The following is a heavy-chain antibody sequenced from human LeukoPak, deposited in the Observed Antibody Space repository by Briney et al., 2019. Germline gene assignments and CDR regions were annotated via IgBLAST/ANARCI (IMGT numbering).Heavy chain of an antibody. CDR1: GFTFSSYS. V-gene: IGHV3-21*01. D-gene: IGHD6-19*01. Sequence: GGSLRLSCAASGFTFSSYSMNWVRQAPGKGLEWVSSISSSSSYIHYADSVKGRFTISRDNAKNSLYLQMNSLRAEDTAVYYWASEQVAGPNWGQGTLVTVSS. J-gene: IGHJ4*02. CDR2: ISSSSSYI. CDR3: ASEQVAGPN.